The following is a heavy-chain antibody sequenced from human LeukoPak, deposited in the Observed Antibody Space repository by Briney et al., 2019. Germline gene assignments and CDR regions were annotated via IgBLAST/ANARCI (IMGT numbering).Heavy chain of an antibody. CDR3: ARVGRFDSGWFDP. CDR1: GGSISSYY. Sequence: SETLSLTCTVSGGSISSYYWSWIRQPPGKGLEWIGYIYYSGSTNYNPSLKSRVTISVDTSKNQFSLKLSSVTAADTAVYYCARVGRFDSGWFDPWGQGTLVTVSS. D-gene: IGHD3-9*01. CDR2: IYYSGST. V-gene: IGHV4-59*12. J-gene: IGHJ5*02.